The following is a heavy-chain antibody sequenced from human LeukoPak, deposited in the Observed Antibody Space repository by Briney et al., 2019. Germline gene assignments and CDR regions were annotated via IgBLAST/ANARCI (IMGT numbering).Heavy chain of an antibody. CDR2: IYTSGST. CDR1: GGSISSYY. CDR3: ARRLGSDYYDSSGSYYYYYYMDV. J-gene: IGHJ6*03. V-gene: IGHV4-4*09. Sequence: SETLSLTCTVSGGSISSYYWSWIRQPPGKGLEWIGYIYTSGSTNYIPSLKSRVTISVDTSKNQFSLKLSSVTAADTAVYYCARRLGSDYYDSSGSYYYYYYMDVWGKGTTVTVSS. D-gene: IGHD3-22*01.